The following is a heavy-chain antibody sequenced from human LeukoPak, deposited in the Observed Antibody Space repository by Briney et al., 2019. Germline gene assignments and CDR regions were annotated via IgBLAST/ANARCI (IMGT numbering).Heavy chain of an antibody. D-gene: IGHD2-2*01. CDR3: AIKFVVPAALDY. CDR2: INPNSGAT. CDR1: GYTFTGYF. J-gene: IGHJ4*02. Sequence: ASVKVSCKAFGYTFTGYFLNWVRQAPGQGLEWMGWINPNSGATNYAPKFQGRVTMTRDTSITTAYMELSSLRSDDTAVYYCAIKFVVPAALDYWGPGTVVTVSS. V-gene: IGHV1-2*02.